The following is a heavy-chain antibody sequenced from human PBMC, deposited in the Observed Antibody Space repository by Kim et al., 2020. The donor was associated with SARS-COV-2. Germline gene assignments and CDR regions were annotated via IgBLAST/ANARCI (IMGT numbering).Heavy chain of an antibody. J-gene: IGHJ6*02. CDR2: INTNTGNP. Sequence: ASVKVSCKASGYTFTSYAMNWVRQAPGQGLEWMGWINTNTGNPTYAQGFTGRFVFSLDTSVSTAYLQISSLKAEDTAVYYCARVRYFDQDYYYYAMDVWGQGTTVTVSS. V-gene: IGHV7-4-1*02. D-gene: IGHD3-9*01. CDR1: GYTFTSYA. CDR3: ARVRYFDQDYYYYAMDV.